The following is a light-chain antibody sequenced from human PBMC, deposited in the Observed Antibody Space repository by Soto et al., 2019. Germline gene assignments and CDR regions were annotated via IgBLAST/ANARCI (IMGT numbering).Light chain of an antibody. CDR3: QQYNNWGLS. J-gene: IGKJ4*01. Sequence: IVLTQSPATLSVSPGERVTLSCRASENVGTTLAWYQQRPGQPPRLLTYGSSTRATGISATFSGSGSRTEFTLTISSLQSEDSAVYYCQQYNNWGLSFGGGTRVEIK. V-gene: IGKV3D-15*01. CDR1: ENVGTT. CDR2: GSS.